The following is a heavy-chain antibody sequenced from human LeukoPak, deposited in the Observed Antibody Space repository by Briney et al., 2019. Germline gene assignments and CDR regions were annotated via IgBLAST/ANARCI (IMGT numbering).Heavy chain of an antibody. CDR3: ARVPYGDYEVDY. J-gene: IGHJ4*02. CDR2: INPNSGGT. V-gene: IGHV1-2*02. CDR1: GYTFTGYY. Sequence: EASVKVSCKASGYTFTGYYMHWVRQAPGQGLEWMGWINPNSGGTNYAQKFQGRVTMTRDTSISTAYMELSRLRSDDTALYYCARVPYGDYEVDYWGQGTLVTVSS. D-gene: IGHD4-17*01.